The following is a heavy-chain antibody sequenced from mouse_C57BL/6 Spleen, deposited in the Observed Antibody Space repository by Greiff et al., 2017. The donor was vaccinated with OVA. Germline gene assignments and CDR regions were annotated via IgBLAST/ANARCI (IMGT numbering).Heavy chain of an antibody. V-gene: IGHV14-4*01. CDR2: IDPENGDT. J-gene: IGHJ3*01. CDR1: GFNIKDDY. Sequence: VQLKQSGAELVRPGASVKLSCTASGFNIKDDYMHWVKQRPEQGLEWIGWIDPENGDTEYASKFQGKATITADTSSNTAYLQLSSLTSEDTAVYYCAYSKGVAYWGQGTLVTVSA. CDR3: AYSKGVAY. D-gene: IGHD2-5*01.